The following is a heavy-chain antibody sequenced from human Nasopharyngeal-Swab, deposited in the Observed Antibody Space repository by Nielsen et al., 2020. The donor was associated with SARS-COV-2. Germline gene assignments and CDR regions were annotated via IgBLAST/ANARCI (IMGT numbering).Heavy chain of an antibody. D-gene: IGHD6-19*01. CDR2: IHYRGSI. V-gene: IGHV4-59*08. CDR1: GGSISGYY. J-gene: IGHJ6*03. Sequence: SETLSLTCTVSGGSISGYYWSWVRRPPGKGLEWIGAIHYRGSIKNKSSLNGRLTMSLDMSRNQFSLRLNSVTAADTAVYYCARREAVAGTYYYYMDVWGKGTTVTVSS. CDR3: ARREAVAGTYYYYMDV.